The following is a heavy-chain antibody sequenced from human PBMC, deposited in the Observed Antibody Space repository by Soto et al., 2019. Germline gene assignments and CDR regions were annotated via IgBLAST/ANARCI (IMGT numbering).Heavy chain of an antibody. CDR3: AREDYKGLDY. CDR2: IYYSGST. Sequence: QVQLQESGPGLVKPSETLSLTCTVSGGSISSYYWSWIRQPPGKGLEWIGYIYYSGSTNYNTSLKSRVTISVDTSKNQFSLKLSSVTAADTAVYYCAREDYKGLDYWGQGTLVTVSS. V-gene: IGHV4-59*01. D-gene: IGHD4-4*01. CDR1: GGSISSYY. J-gene: IGHJ4*02.